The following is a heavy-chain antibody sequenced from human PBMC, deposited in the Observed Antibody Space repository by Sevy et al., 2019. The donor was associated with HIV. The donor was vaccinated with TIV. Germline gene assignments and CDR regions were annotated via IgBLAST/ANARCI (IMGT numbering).Heavy chain of an antibody. D-gene: IGHD1-26*01. V-gene: IGHV1-2*06. CDR1: GYTFTDNY. Sequence: ASVKVSCRASGYTFTDNYVHWVRQAPGQGLEWMGRINPKSGGTKYAQNFQGRFTMTRDTSISTAYMEVTWLRFDDTALYYCAREAGSTYYGLIDFWGQGSLVTVSS. CDR3: AREAGSTYYGLIDF. CDR2: INPKSGGT. J-gene: IGHJ4*02.